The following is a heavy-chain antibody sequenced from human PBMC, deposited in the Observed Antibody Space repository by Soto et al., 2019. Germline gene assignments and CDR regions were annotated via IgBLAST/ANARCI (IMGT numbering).Heavy chain of an antibody. D-gene: IGHD6-19*01. CDR3: ARGLAVAGNDAFDI. Sequence: GASVKVSCKASGYTFTSHYTHWVRQAPGQGLEWMGIINPSSGGTRYAQKFQGRVTMTRDTSTSTVYMELSSLRSEDTAVYYCARGLAVAGNDAFDIWGQGTMVTVS. CDR2: INPSSGGT. V-gene: IGHV1-46*01. J-gene: IGHJ3*02. CDR1: GYTFTSHY.